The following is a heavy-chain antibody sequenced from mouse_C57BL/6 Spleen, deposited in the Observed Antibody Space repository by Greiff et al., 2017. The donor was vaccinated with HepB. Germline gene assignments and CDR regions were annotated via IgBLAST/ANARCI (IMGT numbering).Heavy chain of an antibody. J-gene: IGHJ4*01. CDR3: ARNWDYYYAMDY. D-gene: IGHD4-1*01. V-gene: IGHV1-26*01. CDR1: GYTFTDYY. Sequence: EVQLQQSGPELVKPGASVKISCKASGYTFTDYYMNWVKQSHGKSLEWIGDINPNNGGTSYNQKFKGKATLTVDKSSSTAYMELRSLTSEDSAVYYCARNWDYYYAMDYWGQGTSVTVSS. CDR2: INPNNGGT.